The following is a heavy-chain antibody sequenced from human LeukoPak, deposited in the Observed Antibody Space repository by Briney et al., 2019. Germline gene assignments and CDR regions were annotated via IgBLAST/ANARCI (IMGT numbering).Heavy chain of an antibody. CDR3: ARDRSSSGWLTLFDY. D-gene: IGHD6-19*01. CDR2: INPSGGST. J-gene: IGHJ4*02. V-gene: IGHV1-46*01. CDR1: GYTFTGYY. Sequence: GASVKVSCKASGYTFTGYYMHWARQAPGQGLEWMGIINPSGGSTSYAQKFQGRVTMTRDMSTSTVYMELSSLRSEDTAVYYCARDRSSSGWLTLFDYWGQGTLVTVSS.